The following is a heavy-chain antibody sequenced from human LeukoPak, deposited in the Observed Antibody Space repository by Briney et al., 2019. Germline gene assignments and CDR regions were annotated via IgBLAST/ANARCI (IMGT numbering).Heavy chain of an antibody. CDR3: ARTDGYNPFDY. CDR2: INWDDDK. Sequence: GSGPTLVNPTQTLTLTCTFSGFSLSTSGMRVSWIRQPPERALEWLARINWDDDKFYSTSLKTRLTISKDTSKNQVVLTMTNMDPVDTATYYCARTDGYNPFDYWGQGTLVTVSS. CDR1: GFSLSTSGMR. V-gene: IGHV2-70*04. J-gene: IGHJ4*02. D-gene: IGHD5-24*01.